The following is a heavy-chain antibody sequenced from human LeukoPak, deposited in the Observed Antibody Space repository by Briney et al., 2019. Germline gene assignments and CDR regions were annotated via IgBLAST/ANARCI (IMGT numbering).Heavy chain of an antibody. CDR3: ARHWGSGAFDI. CDR2: ISFSNDAI. D-gene: IGHD7-27*01. J-gene: IGHJ3*02. CDR1: GFTFSDYK. V-gene: IGHV3-48*01. Sequence: PGGSLRLSCAASGFTFSDYKMNWVRQAPGKGLGWVSYISFSNDAIYYADSVNGRFTISRDNAKNSLYLQMNGLRVEDTALYYCARHWGSGAFDIWGQGTMVTVSS.